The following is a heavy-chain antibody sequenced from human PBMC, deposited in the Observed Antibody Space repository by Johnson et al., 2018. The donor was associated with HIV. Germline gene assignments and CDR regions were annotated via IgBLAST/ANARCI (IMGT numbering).Heavy chain of an antibody. V-gene: IGHV3-23*04. CDR2: ISGSGGST. Sequence: VQLVESGGGLVQPGGSLRLSCAASGFTFSSYAMSWVRQAPGKGLEWVSAISGSGGSTYYADSVQGRFTISRDNAKNSLYLQMNSLRAEDTALYYCARDEGIEWELLPNAFDIWDQGTMVTVSS. D-gene: IGHD1-26*01. CDR1: GFTFSSYA. J-gene: IGHJ3*02. CDR3: ARDEGIEWELLPNAFDI.